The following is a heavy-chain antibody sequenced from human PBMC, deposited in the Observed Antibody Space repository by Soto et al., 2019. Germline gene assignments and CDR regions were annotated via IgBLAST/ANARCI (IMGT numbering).Heavy chain of an antibody. CDR3: ARRGYSSSWYLRPSYYYYYGMDV. CDR1: GGSISSSSYY. Sequence: SETLSLTCTVSGGSISSSSYYWGWIRQPPGKGLEWIGSIYYSGSTYYNPPLKSRVTISVDTSKNQFSLKLSSVTAADTAVYYCARRGYSSSWYLRPSYYYYYGMDVWGQGTTVT. CDR2: IYYSGST. J-gene: IGHJ6*02. D-gene: IGHD6-13*01. V-gene: IGHV4-39*01.